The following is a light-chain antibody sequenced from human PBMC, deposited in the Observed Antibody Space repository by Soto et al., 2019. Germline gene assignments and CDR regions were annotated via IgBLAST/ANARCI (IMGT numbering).Light chain of an antibody. CDR3: QQRSNLPWT. CDR2: DAS. V-gene: IGKV3-11*01. CDR1: QSVTTY. J-gene: IGKJ1*01. Sequence: ETVLTQSPATLSSSPGERVTLSCRASQSVTTYLAWYQHKPGQAPRLLIYDASHRATGISARFSGSGSGTDFTLTISSLEPEDFAVYYCQQRSNLPWTFGQGTKVEIK.